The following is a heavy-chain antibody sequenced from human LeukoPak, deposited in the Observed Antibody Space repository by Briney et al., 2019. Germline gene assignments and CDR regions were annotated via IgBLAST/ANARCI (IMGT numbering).Heavy chain of an antibody. V-gene: IGHV1-18*01. Sequence: ASVKVSCKASGYTFTSYGISWVRQAPGQGLEWMGWISAYNGNTNYAQKLQGRVTMTTDTSTSTAYMELGSLRSDDTAVYYCARDLAVPAAMAWGWWFDPWGQGTLVTVSS. CDR1: GYTFTSYG. J-gene: IGHJ5*02. CDR2: ISAYNGNT. D-gene: IGHD2-2*01. CDR3: ARDLAVPAAMAWGWWFDP.